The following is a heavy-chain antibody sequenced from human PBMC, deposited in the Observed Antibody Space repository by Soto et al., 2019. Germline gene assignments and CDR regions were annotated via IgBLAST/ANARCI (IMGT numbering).Heavy chain of an antibody. CDR3: ASQDYGDYLSYFDH. V-gene: IGHV3-66*04. CDR1: GFTVSGNY. D-gene: IGHD4-17*01. Sequence: ESGGGLVQPGGSLRLSCAASGFTVSGNYMSWVRQAPGKGLEWVSIIYSGGSTYYADSVKGRFTISRDNSKNTLYLQMSSLRAEDTAVYFCASQDYGDYLSYFDHWGQGTLVAVSS. CDR2: IYSGGST. J-gene: IGHJ4*02.